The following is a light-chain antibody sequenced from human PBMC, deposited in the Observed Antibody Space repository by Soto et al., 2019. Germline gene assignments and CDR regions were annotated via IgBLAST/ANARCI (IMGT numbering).Light chain of an antibody. J-gene: IGKJ5*01. CDR1: QSILYTSSGNNY. CDR2: WAS. V-gene: IGKV4-1*01. CDR3: QQFHTYPVT. Sequence: DILMTQSPDSLAVSLGERATINCKSSQSILYTSSGNNYLAWYQHKPGQPPKLLIYWASTRVSGVPDRFSGSESGTDFTLTISSLQAEDFATYYCQQFHTYPVTFGQGTRLEI.